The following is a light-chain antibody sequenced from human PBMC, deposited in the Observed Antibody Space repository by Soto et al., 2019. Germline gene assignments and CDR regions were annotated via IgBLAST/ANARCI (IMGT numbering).Light chain of an antibody. Sequence: QSVLTQPASVSGSPVQSITISCTGTSSDVGGYNYVSWYQHHPGKAPKLIIYDVTNRPSGVSNPFSGSKSGNTASLTISGLQPEDEADYYCSSYTPGNTRQIVFGTGTKVTVL. CDR2: DVT. CDR3: SSYTPGNTRQIV. J-gene: IGLJ1*01. V-gene: IGLV2-14*03. CDR1: SSDVGGYNY.